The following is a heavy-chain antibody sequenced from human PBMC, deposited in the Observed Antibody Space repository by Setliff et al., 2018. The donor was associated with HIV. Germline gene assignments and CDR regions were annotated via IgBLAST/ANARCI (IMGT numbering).Heavy chain of an antibody. V-gene: IGHV1-3*04. J-gene: IGHJ5*02. Sequence: WASVKVSCKASGYTFSQYPMHWVRQAPGQRPEWMGWINTGNGNTKYSQIFRDRVTFTRDTSADTVYMEVSSLRSEDTAVYYCARDRCNSVACYLYNWFDPWGQGTLVTVSS. CDR1: GYTFSQYP. CDR2: INTGNGNT. D-gene: IGHD2-2*01. CDR3: ARDRCNSVACYLYNWFDP.